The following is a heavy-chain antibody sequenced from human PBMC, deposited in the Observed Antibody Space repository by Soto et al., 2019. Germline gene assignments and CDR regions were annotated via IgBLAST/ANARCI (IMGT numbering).Heavy chain of an antibody. D-gene: IGHD6-19*01. CDR3: ARDPPGLAVAGTGGYFDY. J-gene: IGHJ4*02. V-gene: IGHV3-74*01. Sequence: GGSLRLSCAASGFTFSSYWMHWVRQAPGKGLVWVSRINSDGSSTSYADSVKGRFTISRDNAKNTLYLQMNSLRAEDTAVYYCARDPPGLAVAGTGGYFDYWGQGTLVTVSS. CDR2: INSDGSST. CDR1: GFTFSSYW.